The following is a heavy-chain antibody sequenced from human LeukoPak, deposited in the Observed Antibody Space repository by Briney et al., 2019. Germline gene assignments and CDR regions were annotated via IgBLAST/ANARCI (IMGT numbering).Heavy chain of an antibody. V-gene: IGHV1-2*02. J-gene: IGHJ6*02. CDR3: ASGVGGYGANYYGMDV. CDR2: INPNSGGT. D-gene: IGHD4-17*01. CDR1: GYTFTSYR. Sequence: ASVKVSCKASGYTFTSYRVHWVRQAPGQGLEWMGWINPNSGGTNYAQKFQGRVTMTRDTSISTAYMELSRLRSDDTAVYYCASGVGGYGANYYGMDVWGQGTTVTVSS.